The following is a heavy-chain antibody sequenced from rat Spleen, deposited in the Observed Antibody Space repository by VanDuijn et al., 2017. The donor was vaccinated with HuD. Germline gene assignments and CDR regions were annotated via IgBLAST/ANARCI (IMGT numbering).Heavy chain of an antibody. J-gene: IGHJ3*01. Sequence: EVQLVESDGGLVRPGRSLKLSCAASGFTFSDYYMAWVRQAPTEGLEWVATFSYDGRTTYYRDSVKGRFTISRDNAKSTLYLQMDSLRSEDTATYYCARALVPLFDYWGQGTLVTVSS. CDR1: GFTFSDYY. CDR3: ARALVPLFDY. CDR2: FSYDGRTT. D-gene: IGHD3-1*01. V-gene: IGHV5-29*01.